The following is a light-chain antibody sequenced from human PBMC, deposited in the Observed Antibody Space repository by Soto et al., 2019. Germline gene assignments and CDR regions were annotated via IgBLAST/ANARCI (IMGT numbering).Light chain of an antibody. J-gene: IGKJ1*01. CDR3: QLYGSSRT. Sequence: EIVLTQSPGTLSLSPGERATLSCRASQSVGSGSLAWYRQKRGQAPRLLIYHASSRVTGIPDRFSGSGSGTDFTLTISRLEPEDFAVYYCQLYGSSRTFGQGTKVDIK. V-gene: IGKV3-20*01. CDR1: QSVGSGS. CDR2: HAS.